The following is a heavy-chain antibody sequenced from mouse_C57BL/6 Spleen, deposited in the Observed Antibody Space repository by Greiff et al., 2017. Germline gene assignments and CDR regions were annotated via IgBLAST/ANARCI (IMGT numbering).Heavy chain of an antibody. V-gene: IGHV6-6*01. Sequence: DVHLVESGGGLVQPGGSMKLSCAASGFTFSDAWMDWVRQSPEKGLEWVAEIRNKANNHATYYAESVKGSFTISREDSKSSVYLQKNSLRAEDARINYEGGSNYPWFAYWGQGTLVTVSA. CDR2: IRNKANNHAT. CDR3: GGSNYPWFAY. J-gene: IGHJ3*01. CDR1: GFTFSDAW. D-gene: IGHD2-5*01.